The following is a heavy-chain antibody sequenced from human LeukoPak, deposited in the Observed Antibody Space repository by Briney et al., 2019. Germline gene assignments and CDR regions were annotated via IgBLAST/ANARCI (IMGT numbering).Heavy chain of an antibody. CDR3: ARDLGLTVMGDY. CDR1: GYTFTTYG. CDR2: ISAYNGNT. J-gene: IGHJ4*02. Sequence: ASVKVSCKASGYTFTTYGISWVRQAPGQGLEWMGWISAYNGNTNYAQKLQGRVTMTTDTSTSTAYMELRSLRSDDTAVYCCARDLGLTVMGDYWGQGTLVTVSS. V-gene: IGHV1-18*01. D-gene: IGHD4-17*01.